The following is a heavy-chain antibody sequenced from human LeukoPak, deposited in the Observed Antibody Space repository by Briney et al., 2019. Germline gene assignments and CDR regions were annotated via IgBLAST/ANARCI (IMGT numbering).Heavy chain of an antibody. D-gene: IGHD3-16*01. CDR2: ISSSSSYI. V-gene: IGHV3-21*01. J-gene: IGHJ4*02. Sequence: PGGSLRLSCAASGFTFSSYSMNWVRQAPGKGLEWVSSISSSSSYIYYADSVKGRFTISRDNAKNSLYLQMNSPRAEDTAVYYCARDLLGGGLFDYWGQGTLVTVSS. CDR1: GFTFSSYS. CDR3: ARDLLGGGLFDY.